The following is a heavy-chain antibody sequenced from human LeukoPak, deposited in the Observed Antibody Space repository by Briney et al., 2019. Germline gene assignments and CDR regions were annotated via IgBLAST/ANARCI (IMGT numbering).Heavy chain of an antibody. CDR3: APVGGPYASGWLDY. CDR2: ISSGNSYI. D-gene: IGHD6-19*01. J-gene: IGHJ4*02. Sequence: GGSLRLSCAASGFTFSSYSMNWVRQAPGKGLEWVSSISSGNSYIYYADSVKGRFTISRDNAKNSLYPQMNSLRAEDTAVYYCAPVGGPYASGWLDYWGQGTLVTVSS. CDR1: GFTFSSYS. V-gene: IGHV3-21*01.